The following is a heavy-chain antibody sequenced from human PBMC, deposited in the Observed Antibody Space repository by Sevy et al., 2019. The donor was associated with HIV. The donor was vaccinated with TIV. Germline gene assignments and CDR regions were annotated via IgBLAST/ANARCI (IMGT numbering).Heavy chain of an antibody. CDR3: ARHEVKMVAARYYFYY. Sequence: SETLSLTCTVSGGSISSSSYYWGWIRQPPGKGLEWIGSIYYSGSTYYIPSLKSRVTISVDTSRNQFSLRLTSVTAADTAVYYCARHEVKMVAARYYFYYWGQGTLVTVSS. V-gene: IGHV4-39*01. D-gene: IGHD2-15*01. CDR2: IYYSGST. CDR1: GGSISSSSYY. J-gene: IGHJ4*02.